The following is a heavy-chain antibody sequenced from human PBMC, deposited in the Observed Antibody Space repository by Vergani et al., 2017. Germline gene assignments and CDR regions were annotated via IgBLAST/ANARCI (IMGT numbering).Heavy chain of an antibody. V-gene: IGHV3-23*01. CDR3: AKDQVGNYDILTGYYPIDY. CDR2: ISGSGGIT. D-gene: IGHD3-9*01. Sequence: EVPLLESGGGLVQPGGSLRLSCAASGFTFSSYAMRWVRQAPGKGLVWVSAISGSGGITYYADSVKGRFTISRDNSKNTLYLQMNSLRAEDTAVYYCAKDQVGNYDILTGYYPIDYWGQGTLVTVSS. CDR1: GFTFSSYA. J-gene: IGHJ4*02.